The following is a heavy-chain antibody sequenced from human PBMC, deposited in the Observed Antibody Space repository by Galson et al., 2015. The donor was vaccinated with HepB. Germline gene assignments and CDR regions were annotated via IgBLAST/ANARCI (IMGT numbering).Heavy chain of an antibody. J-gene: IGHJ4*02. CDR1: GFTFSSYG. CDR2: ISYDGSNK. D-gene: IGHD3-3*01. Sequence: SLRLSCAASGFTFSSYGMHWVRQAPGKGLEWVAVISYDGSNKYYADSVKGRFTISRDNSKNTLYLQMNSLRAEDTAVYYCAKPLSSTIFGVVIIPWDYWGQGTLVTVSS. V-gene: IGHV3-30*18. CDR3: AKPLSSTIFGVVIIPWDY.